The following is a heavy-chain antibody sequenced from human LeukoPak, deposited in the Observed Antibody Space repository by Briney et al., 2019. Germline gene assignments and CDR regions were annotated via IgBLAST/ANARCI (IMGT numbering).Heavy chain of an antibody. J-gene: IGHJ3*02. CDR1: GGIFSSYA. D-gene: IGHD3-9*01. V-gene: IGHV1-69*13. CDR3: ASGGGVNTNVLRYFDWLFDAFDI. CDR2: IIPIFGTA. Sequence: SVKVSCKASGGIFSSYAISWVRQAPGQGLEWMGGIIPIFGTANYAQKFQGRVTITADESTSTAYMELSSLRSEDTAVYYCASGGGVNTNVLRYFDWLFDAFDIWGQGTMVTVSS.